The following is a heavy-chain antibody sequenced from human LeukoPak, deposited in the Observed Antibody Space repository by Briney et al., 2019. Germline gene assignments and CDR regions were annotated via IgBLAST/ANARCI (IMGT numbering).Heavy chain of an antibody. Sequence: SETLSLTCTVSGGSISSYYWSWIRQPPGKGLEWIGYIYHSGSTYYNPSLKSRVTISVDRSKNQFSLKLSSVTAADTAVYYCARSRVVPAAISWFDPWGQGTLVTVSS. CDR1: GGSISSYY. D-gene: IGHD2-2*01. J-gene: IGHJ5*02. CDR3: ARSRVVPAAISWFDP. CDR2: IYHSGST. V-gene: IGHV4-59*12.